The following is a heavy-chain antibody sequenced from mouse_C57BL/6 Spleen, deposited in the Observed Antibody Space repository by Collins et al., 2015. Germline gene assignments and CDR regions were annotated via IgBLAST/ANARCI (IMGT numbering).Heavy chain of an antibody. CDR1: GYSITSDYA. CDR2: ISYSGST. J-gene: IGHJ3*01. Sequence: DVQLQESGPGLVKPSQSLSLTCTVTGYSITSDYAWNWIRQFPGNKLEWMGYISYSGSTSYNPSLKSRISITRDTSKNQFFLQLNSVTTEDTATYYCARSLLAWFAYWGQGTLVTVSA. D-gene: IGHD2-10*01. CDR3: ARSLLAWFAY. V-gene: IGHV3-2*02.